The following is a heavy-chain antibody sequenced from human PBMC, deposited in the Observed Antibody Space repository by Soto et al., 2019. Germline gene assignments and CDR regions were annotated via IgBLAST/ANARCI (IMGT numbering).Heavy chain of an antibody. CDR2: INHSGST. Sequence: SETLSLTCAVYGGSFSGYYWSWIRQPPGKGLEWIGEINHSGSTNYNPSLKSRVTISVDTSKNQFSLKLSSVTAADTAVYYCARGPYCSGGSCYPTSDYWGQGTLVTVSS. J-gene: IGHJ4*02. V-gene: IGHV4-34*01. CDR3: ARGPYCSGGSCYPTSDY. CDR1: GGSFSGYY. D-gene: IGHD2-15*01.